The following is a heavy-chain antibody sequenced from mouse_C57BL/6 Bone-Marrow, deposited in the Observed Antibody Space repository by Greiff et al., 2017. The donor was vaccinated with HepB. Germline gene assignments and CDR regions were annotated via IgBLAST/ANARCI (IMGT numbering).Heavy chain of an antibody. Sequence: VQLQQPGAELVKPGASVKLSCKASGYTFTSYWMHWVKQRPGQGLEWIGMIHPNSGSTNYNEKFKSKATLTVDKSSSTAYMQLSSLTSEDSAVYYCARVGGDYSFAYWGQGTLVTVSA. CDR2: IHPNSGST. D-gene: IGHD2-4*01. J-gene: IGHJ3*01. CDR1: GYTFTSYW. CDR3: ARVGGDYSFAY. V-gene: IGHV1-64*01.